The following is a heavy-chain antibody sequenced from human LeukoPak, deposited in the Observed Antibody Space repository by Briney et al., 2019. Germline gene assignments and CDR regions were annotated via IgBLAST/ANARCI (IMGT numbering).Heavy chain of an antibody. CDR1: EFTFSNYA. J-gene: IGHJ4*02. D-gene: IGHD4-23*01. V-gene: IGHV3-23*01. Sequence: PGGSLRLSCAASEFTFSNYAMSWVRQAPGKGLEWVSAISGSGGSKYYADSVKGRFTISRDNSKNTLYLQMNSLRAEDTAVYYCASLLRWYYFDYWGQGTLVTVSS. CDR3: ASLLRWYYFDY. CDR2: ISGSGGSK.